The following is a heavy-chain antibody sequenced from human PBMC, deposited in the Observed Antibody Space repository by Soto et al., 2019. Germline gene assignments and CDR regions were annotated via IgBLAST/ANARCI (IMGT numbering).Heavy chain of an antibody. D-gene: IGHD6-19*01. V-gene: IGHV5-10-1*01. CDR1: GYSFTSYW. J-gene: IGHJ6*02. Sequence: PGESLKISCKGSGYSFTSYWISWVRQMPGKGLEWMGRIDPSDSYTNYSPSFQGHVTISADKSISTAYLQWSSLKASDTAMYYCARRGIAVAGTYGMDVWGQGTTVTVSS. CDR2: IDPSDSYT. CDR3: ARRGIAVAGTYGMDV.